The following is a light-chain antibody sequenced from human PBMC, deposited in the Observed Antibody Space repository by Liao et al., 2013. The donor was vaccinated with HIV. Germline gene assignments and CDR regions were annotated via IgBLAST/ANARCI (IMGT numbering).Light chain of an antibody. CDR2: SEN. V-gene: IGLV3-21*01. CDR1: NIETKT. Sequence: SYVLTQPPSVSVAPGQTARISCGGNNIETKTVHWFQQRPGQAPILVMFSENDRPSGIPERFSGFNSGNTATLTISRVEAGDEADYYCQVWDSSSDHPNYVFGTGTKVTVL. J-gene: IGLJ1*01. CDR3: QVWDSSSDHPNYV.